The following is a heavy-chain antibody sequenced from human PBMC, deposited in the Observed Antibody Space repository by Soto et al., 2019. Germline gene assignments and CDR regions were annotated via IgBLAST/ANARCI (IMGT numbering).Heavy chain of an antibody. CDR2: IWYDGSNK. V-gene: IGHV3-33*01. CDR1: GFTFSSYG. CDR3: ARGNDIVVVVAATPQAFDI. D-gene: IGHD2-15*01. Sequence: GGSLRLSCAASGFTFSSYGMHWVRQAPGKGLDWVAVIWYDGSNKYYADSVKGRFTISRDNSKNTLYLQMNSLRAEDTAVYYCARGNDIVVVVAATPQAFDIWGQGTMVTVSS. J-gene: IGHJ3*02.